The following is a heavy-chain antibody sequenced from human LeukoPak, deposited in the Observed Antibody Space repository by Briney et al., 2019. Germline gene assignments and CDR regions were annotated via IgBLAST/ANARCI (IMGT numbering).Heavy chain of an antibody. V-gene: IGHV1-46*01. Sequence: ASVKVSCKASGYTFTSYYMHWVRQAPGQGLEWMGIINPSGGSTSYAQKFQGRVTMTRDTSTSTVYMELSSLRPEDTAVHYCAREAYCGGDCPNDAFDIWGQGTMVTVSS. J-gene: IGHJ3*02. CDR1: GYTFTSYY. D-gene: IGHD2-21*02. CDR3: AREAYCGGDCPNDAFDI. CDR2: INPSGGST.